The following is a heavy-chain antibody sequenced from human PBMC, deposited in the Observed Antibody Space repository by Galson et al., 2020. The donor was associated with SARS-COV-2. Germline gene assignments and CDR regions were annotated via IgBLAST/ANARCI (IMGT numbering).Heavy chain of an antibody. J-gene: IGHJ4*02. D-gene: IGHD3-10*01. V-gene: IGHV3-33*01. CDR3: ARDLRFGEGEASPRDY. CDR2: IWYDGSNK. CDR1: GFTFSSYG. Sequence: QLGESLKISCAASGFTFSSYGMHWVRQAPGKGLEWVAVIWYDGSNKYYADSVKGRFTISRDNSKNTLYLQMNSLRAEDTAVYYCARDLRFGEGEASPRDYWGQGTLVTVSS.